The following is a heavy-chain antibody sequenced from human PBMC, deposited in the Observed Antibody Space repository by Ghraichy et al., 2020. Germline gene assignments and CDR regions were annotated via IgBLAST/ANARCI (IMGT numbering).Heavy chain of an antibody. J-gene: IGHJ4*02. CDR3: ARGRKKVMSPYYDSSGPKDY. CDR2: INHSGST. Sequence: SETLSLTCAVYGGSFSGYYWSWIRQPPGKGLEWIGEINHSGSTNYNPSLKSRVTISVDTSKNQFSLKLSSVTAADTAVYYCARGRKKVMSPYYDSSGPKDYWGQGTLVTVSS. V-gene: IGHV4-34*01. CDR1: GGSFSGYY. D-gene: IGHD3-22*01.